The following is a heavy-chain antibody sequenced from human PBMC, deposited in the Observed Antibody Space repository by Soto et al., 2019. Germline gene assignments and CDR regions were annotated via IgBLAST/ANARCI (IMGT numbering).Heavy chain of an antibody. CDR3: ARGVRGAHFDY. V-gene: IGHV2-5*01. J-gene: IGHJ4*02. CDR2: IYWNDDK. Sequence: SGPTLVNPTQTLTLTCTFSGFSLSTSGVGMGWIRQPPGKALEWLALIYWNDDKRYSPSLKSRLTITKDTSKNQVVLTMTNMDPVDTATYYCARGVRGAHFDYWGQGTLVTVSS. D-gene: IGHD3-10*01. CDR1: GFSLSTSGVG.